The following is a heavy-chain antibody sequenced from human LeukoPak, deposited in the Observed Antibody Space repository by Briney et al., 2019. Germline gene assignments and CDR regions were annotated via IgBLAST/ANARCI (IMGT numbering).Heavy chain of an antibody. CDR1: GFTFSSYA. CDR3: ARDYGDYVRY. V-gene: IGHV3-7*01. CDR2: IKQDGSEK. D-gene: IGHD4-17*01. J-gene: IGHJ4*02. Sequence: GGSLRLSCAASGFTFSSYAMSWVCQAPGKGLEWVANIKQDGSEKYYVDSVKGRFTISRDNAKNSLYLQMNSLRAEDTAVYYCARDYGDYVRYWGQGTLVTVSS.